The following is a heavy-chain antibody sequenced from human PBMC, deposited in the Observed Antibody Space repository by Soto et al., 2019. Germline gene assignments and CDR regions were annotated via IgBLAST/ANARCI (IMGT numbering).Heavy chain of an antibody. J-gene: IGHJ6*02. CDR2: IYYSGST. V-gene: IGHV4-31*03. CDR3: ARDRVTMVQGVIIYYGMVV. D-gene: IGHD3-10*01. Sequence: SETMSLTCTVSGGSISSGGYYWSWIRQHPGKGLEWIGYIYYSGSTYYNPSLKSRVTISVDTSKNQFSLKLSSVTAADTAVYYCARDRVTMVQGVIIYYGMVVWCLVTTFTDS. CDR1: GGSISSGGYY.